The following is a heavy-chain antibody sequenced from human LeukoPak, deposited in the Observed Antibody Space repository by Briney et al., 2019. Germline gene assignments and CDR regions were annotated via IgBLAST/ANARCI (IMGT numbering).Heavy chain of an antibody. V-gene: IGHV4-39*07. Sequence: SETLSLTCTVSGGSISSSNYYWGWIRQPPGKGLEWIGSIYYSGSTYYNPSLKSRVTISVDTSKNQFSLKLSSVTAADTAVYYCARSGAVAGIDAFDIWGQGTMVTVSS. CDR2: IYYSGST. D-gene: IGHD6-19*01. CDR1: GGSISSSNYY. J-gene: IGHJ3*02. CDR3: ARSGAVAGIDAFDI.